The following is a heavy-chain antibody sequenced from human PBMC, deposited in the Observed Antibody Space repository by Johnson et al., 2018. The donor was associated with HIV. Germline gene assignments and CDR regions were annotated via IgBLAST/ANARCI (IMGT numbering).Heavy chain of an antibody. D-gene: IGHD2-2*01. V-gene: IGHV3-64*01. Sequence: VQLVESGGGLVQPGGSLRLSCAASGFTFSSYVMHWVRQAPGKGLDYVSGISTNGGSTYYANSVKGSFTISRDNSKNTLYLQMGSLRAEDMAVYYCARSGYCTTSSCTDDAFDIWGQGTMVTVSS. CDR2: ISTNGGST. CDR3: ARSGYCTTSSCTDDAFDI. J-gene: IGHJ3*02. CDR1: GFTFSSYV.